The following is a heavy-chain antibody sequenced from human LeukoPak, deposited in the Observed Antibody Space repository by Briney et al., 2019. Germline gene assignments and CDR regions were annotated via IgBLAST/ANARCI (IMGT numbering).Heavy chain of an antibody. CDR2: IIPILGIA. CDR1: GGTFSSYA. D-gene: IGHD5-24*01. J-gene: IGHJ6*02. CDR3: ARGRWLAPYYYYYYGMDA. Sequence: ASVKVSCKASGGTFSSYAISWVRQAPGQGLEWMGRIIPILGIANYAQKFQGRVTITADKSTSTAYMELSSLRSEDTAVYYCARGRWLAPYYYYYYGMDAWGQGTTVTVSS. V-gene: IGHV1-69*04.